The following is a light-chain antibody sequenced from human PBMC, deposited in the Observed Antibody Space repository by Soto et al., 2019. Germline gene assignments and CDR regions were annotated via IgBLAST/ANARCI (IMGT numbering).Light chain of an antibody. CDR2: GAS. V-gene: IGKV3-20*01. CDR1: QSVTSNY. Sequence: EVVLTQSPGTLSLSPGERATLSCRASQSVTSNYLAWYQEKPGQAPRLLIYGASSRATGIPDRFSGSGSGTDFTLTISRLEPEDFALYYCQQYGSASYTFGQGTKLEIK. J-gene: IGKJ2*01. CDR3: QQYGSASYT.